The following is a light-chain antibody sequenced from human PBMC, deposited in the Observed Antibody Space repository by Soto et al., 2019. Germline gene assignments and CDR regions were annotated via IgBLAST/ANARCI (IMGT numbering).Light chain of an antibody. CDR2: KAS. Sequence: DIQMTQSPSTLSASVGDRVTIACRASQSISRYLAWYQQQPGKAPKLLIYKASSLERGVPSRFSGSGSGTEFTLTISSLQPDDVASYYCQRYSGYPLTFGGGTQVEIK. CDR3: QRYSGYPLT. CDR1: QSISRY. V-gene: IGKV1-5*03. J-gene: IGKJ4*01.